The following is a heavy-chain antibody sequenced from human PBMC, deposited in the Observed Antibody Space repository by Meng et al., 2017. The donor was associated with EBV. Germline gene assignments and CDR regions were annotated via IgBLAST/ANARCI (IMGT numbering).Heavy chain of an antibody. J-gene: IGHJ5*02. D-gene: IGHD6-13*01. CDR3: AHRRDEYSSSWYGWFDP. V-gene: IGHV2-5*02. CDR2: IYWDDDK. CDR1: GFSLSTSGVG. Sequence: PLKESGPTLVQPTQTLTLTCTFSGFSLSTSGVGVGWIRQPPGKALEWLALIYWDDDKRYSPSLKSRLTITKDTSKNQVVLTMTNMDPVDTATYYCAHRRDEYSSSWYGWFDPWGQGTLVTVSS.